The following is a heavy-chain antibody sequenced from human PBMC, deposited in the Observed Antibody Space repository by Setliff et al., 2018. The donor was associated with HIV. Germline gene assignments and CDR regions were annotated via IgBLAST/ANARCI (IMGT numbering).Heavy chain of an antibody. J-gene: IGHJ4*02. Sequence: ASVKVSCKASTYTFSSYVINWVRQAPGQGLEWMGWINPGNGNTKYSQEFQGRLTITRDTSASTAYMELSSLRSEDMAVYYCARERDSNGYQFDYWGQGTLVTVSS. V-gene: IGHV1-3*03. CDR2: INPGNGNT. CDR3: ARERDSNGYQFDY. CDR1: TYTFSSYV. D-gene: IGHD3-22*01.